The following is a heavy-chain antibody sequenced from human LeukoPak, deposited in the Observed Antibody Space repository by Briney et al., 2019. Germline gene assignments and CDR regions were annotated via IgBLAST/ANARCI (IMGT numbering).Heavy chain of an antibody. V-gene: IGHV4-59*01. CDR2: IYYSGST. D-gene: IGHD4-17*01. CDR1: GGSISSYY. CDR3: ARSIPYGDYVIDY. J-gene: IGHJ4*02. Sequence: SETLSLTCTVSGGSISSYYWSWIRQPPGKGLEWIGYIYYSGSTNYNPSLKSRVIISVDTSKNQFSLKLSSVTAADTAVHYCARSIPYGDYVIDYWGQGTLVTVSS.